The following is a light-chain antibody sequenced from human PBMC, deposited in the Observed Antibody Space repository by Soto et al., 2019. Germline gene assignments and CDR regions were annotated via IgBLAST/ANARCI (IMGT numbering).Light chain of an antibody. CDR1: QSISSY. Sequence: DIQMTQSPSSLSASVGDRVTITCRASQSISSYLYCYQQKRGKAHKLLLYAASSLQSGVPSSFSGSGSGTDFRLTISILQPEEFAPYYCQQSYSTPFTFGHGTKVHIK. CDR2: AAS. J-gene: IGKJ3*01. V-gene: IGKV1-39*01. CDR3: QQSYSTPFT.